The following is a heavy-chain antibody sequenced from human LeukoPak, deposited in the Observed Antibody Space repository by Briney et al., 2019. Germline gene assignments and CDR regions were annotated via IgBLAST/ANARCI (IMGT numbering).Heavy chain of an antibody. CDR3: AAGYSSSWTQGPGARDYFDY. CDR2: IYYSGST. D-gene: IGHD6-13*01. Sequence: PSETLSLTCTVSGGSISSYYWSWIRQPPGKGLEWIGYIYYSGSTNYNPSLKSRVTISVDTSKNQFSLKLSSVTAADTAVYYCAAGYSSSWTQGPGARDYFDYWGQGTLVTVSS. CDR1: GGSISSYY. J-gene: IGHJ4*02. V-gene: IGHV4-59*12.